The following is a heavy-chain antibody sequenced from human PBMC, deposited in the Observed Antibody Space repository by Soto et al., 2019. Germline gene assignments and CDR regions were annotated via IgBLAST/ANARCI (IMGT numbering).Heavy chain of an antibody. V-gene: IGHV3-7*03. CDR3: ARKQNYYDSSGYYYYFDY. CDR2: IKQDGSEK. D-gene: IGHD3-22*01. CDR1: GFTFSSYW. Sequence: GGSLRLSCAASGFTFSSYWMSWVRQAPGKGLEWVANIKQDGSEKYYVDSVKGRFTISRDNAKNSLYLQMNSLRAEDTAVYYCARKQNYYDSSGYYYYFDYWGQGTLVTVSS. J-gene: IGHJ4*02.